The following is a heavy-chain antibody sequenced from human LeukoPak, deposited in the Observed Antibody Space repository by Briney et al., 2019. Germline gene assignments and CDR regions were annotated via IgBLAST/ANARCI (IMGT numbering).Heavy chain of an antibody. Sequence: GGSLRLSCAASGFTFINYNMNWVRQAPGKGLEWVSSIRSSTTYVYYADSVKGRFTISRDNAKSSLYLQMNSLRAEDTAVYYCARDSLTMIVGRQKRGLDYWGQGTLVTVSS. D-gene: IGHD3-22*01. CDR1: GFTFINYN. CDR2: IRSSTTYV. V-gene: IGHV3-21*01. CDR3: ARDSLTMIVGRQKRGLDY. J-gene: IGHJ4*02.